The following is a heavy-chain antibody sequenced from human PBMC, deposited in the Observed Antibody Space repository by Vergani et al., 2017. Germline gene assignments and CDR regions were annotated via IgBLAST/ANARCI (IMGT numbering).Heavy chain of an antibody. D-gene: IGHD3-22*01. V-gene: IGHV1-24*01. Sequence: QVQLVQSGAEVKKPGASVKVSCKVSGYTPTELSMHWVRQAPGKGLEWMGGFDPEDGETIYAQKFQGRVTMTEDTSTDTAYMELSSLRSEDTAVYYCATRVGRRDSSGYYRSYCYYCGMDVWDRGTTVTVSS. CDR2: FDPEDGET. J-gene: IGHJ6*02. CDR1: GYTPTELS. CDR3: ATRVGRRDSSGYYRSYCYYCGMDV.